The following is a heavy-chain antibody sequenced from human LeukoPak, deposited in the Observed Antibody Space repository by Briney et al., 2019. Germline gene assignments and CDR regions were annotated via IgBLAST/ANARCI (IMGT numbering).Heavy chain of an antibody. CDR3: ARGVNYGSGSYYPNWFDP. Sequence: TLSLTCAVSGGSISSGGYSWSWIRQPPGKGLEWIGYIYHSGSTYYNPSLKSRVTISVDRSKNQFSLKLSSVTAADTAVYYCARGVNYGSGSYYPNWFDPWGQGTLVTVSS. V-gene: IGHV4-30-2*01. J-gene: IGHJ5*02. D-gene: IGHD3-10*01. CDR2: IYHSGST. CDR1: GGSISSGGYS.